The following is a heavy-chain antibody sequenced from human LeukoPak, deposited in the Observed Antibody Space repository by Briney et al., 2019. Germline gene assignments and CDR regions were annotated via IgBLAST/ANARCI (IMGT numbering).Heavy chain of an antibody. CDR2: INPSGGST. J-gene: IGHJ4*02. Sequence: ASVKVSCKASGYTFTSYYMHWVRQAPGQGLEWMGIINPSGGSTSYAQKFQGRVTMTRDTSTSTVYMELSSLRSEDTAVYYCARHGRTSGLSDYFDYWGQGTPVVVSS. D-gene: IGHD6-19*01. V-gene: IGHV1-46*01. CDR1: GYTFTSYY. CDR3: ARHGRTSGLSDYFDY.